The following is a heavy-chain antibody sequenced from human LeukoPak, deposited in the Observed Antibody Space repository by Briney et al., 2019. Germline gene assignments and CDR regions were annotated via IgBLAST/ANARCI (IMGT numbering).Heavy chain of an antibody. CDR1: GGSISDYC. J-gene: IGHJ6*03. V-gene: IGHV4-59*01. CDR3: ATLVYSKYNRYMDV. D-gene: IGHD2-8*01. Sequence: PSETLSLTCTVSGGSISDYCWSWIRQPPGRGVEWIGYIYSSGSTNYKPSLKSRLTMSVDTSKKQFSLKLSSVTAADTAVYYCATLVYSKYNRYMDVWGKGTTVTVSS. CDR2: IYSSGST.